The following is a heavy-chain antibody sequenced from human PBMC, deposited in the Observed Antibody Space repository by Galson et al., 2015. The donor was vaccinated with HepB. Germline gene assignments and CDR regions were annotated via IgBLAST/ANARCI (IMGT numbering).Heavy chain of an antibody. CDR2: INPNSGGA. CDR1: GYTFTGYY. CDR3: AREYYGSGSYTFDC. J-gene: IGHJ4*02. D-gene: IGHD3-10*01. V-gene: IGHV1-2*04. Sequence: SVKVSCKASGYTFTGYYIHWVRQAPGQGLEWVGWINPNSGGANSAQKFQGWVTMTRDTSISTAYMDLSSLTSDDTAVYFCAREYYGSGSYTFDCWGQGTLVTVSS.